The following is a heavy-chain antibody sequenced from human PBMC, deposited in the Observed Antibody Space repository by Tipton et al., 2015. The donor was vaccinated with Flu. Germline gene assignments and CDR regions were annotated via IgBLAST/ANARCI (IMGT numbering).Heavy chain of an antibody. J-gene: IGHJ4*02. D-gene: IGHD3-10*01. V-gene: IGHV1-18*01. CDR2: ISVYNGNT. CDR1: GYRFITFG. CDR3: VLRAEFPNYHDY. Sequence: QVQLVQSGAGVKKPGASVKVSCKASGYRFITFGVSWVRQAPGQGLEWMGWISVYNGNTVYARNLHDRVTLTRDTSTKTAYMVLRDLRSDDTALYYCVLRAEFPNYHDYWGQGSRVTVSS.